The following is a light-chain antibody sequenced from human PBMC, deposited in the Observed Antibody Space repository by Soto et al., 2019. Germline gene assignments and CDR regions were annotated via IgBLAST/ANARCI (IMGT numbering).Light chain of an antibody. V-gene: IGKV1-27*01. Sequence: DIQMTQSPSSLSASVGDGVTITCRASQGISNYLAWYQQKPGKAAILLVSAASSLESGVPSRFSGSGSGTYFALTISSLEPEDVAAYCCEEYYSAPWTFGQGTKVEI. CDR1: QGISNY. CDR3: EEYYSAPWT. CDR2: AAS. J-gene: IGKJ1*01.